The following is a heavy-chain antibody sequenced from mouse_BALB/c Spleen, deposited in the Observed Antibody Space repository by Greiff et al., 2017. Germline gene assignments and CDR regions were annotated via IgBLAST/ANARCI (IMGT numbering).Heavy chain of an antibody. Sequence: LQESGAELAKPGASVKMSCKASGYTFTSYWMHWVKQRPGQGLEWIGYINPSTGYTEYNQKFKDKATLTADKSSSTAYMQLSSLTSEDSAVYYCARWLPHYYAMDYWGQGTSVTVSS. D-gene: IGHD2-2*01. V-gene: IGHV1-7*01. CDR2: INPSTGYT. CDR3: ARWLPHYYAMDY. J-gene: IGHJ4*01. CDR1: GYTFTSYW.